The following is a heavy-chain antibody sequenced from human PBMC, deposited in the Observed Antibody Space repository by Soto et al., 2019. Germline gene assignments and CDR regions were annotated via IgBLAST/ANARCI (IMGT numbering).Heavy chain of an antibody. D-gene: IGHD3-10*01. Sequence: PGGSLRLSCAASGFTFSSYDMHWVRQATGKGLEWVSAIGTAGDTYYPGSVKGRFTISRENAKNSLYLQMNSLRAGDTAVYYCARGEVREFYYYYMDVWGKGTTVTVS. CDR2: IGTAGDT. CDR1: GFTFSSYD. CDR3: ARGEVREFYYYYMDV. V-gene: IGHV3-13*01. J-gene: IGHJ6*03.